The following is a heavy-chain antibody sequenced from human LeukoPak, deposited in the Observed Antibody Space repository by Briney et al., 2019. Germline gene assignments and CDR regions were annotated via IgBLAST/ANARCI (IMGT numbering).Heavy chain of an antibody. V-gene: IGHV3-74*01. J-gene: IGHJ4*02. CDR2: INSDGSST. CDR3: ARDRGEYYFDY. D-gene: IGHD3-10*01. CDR1: GFTFSSYW. Sequence: GGSLRLSCAASGFTFSSYWMHWVRQAPGKGLVWVLRINSDGSSTNYADSVKGRFTISRDNAKNTLYLQMNSLRAEDTAVYYCARDRGEYYFDYWGQGTLATVSS.